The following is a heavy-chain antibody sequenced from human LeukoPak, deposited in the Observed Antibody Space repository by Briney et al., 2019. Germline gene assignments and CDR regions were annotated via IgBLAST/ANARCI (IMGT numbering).Heavy chain of an antibody. CDR3: AIDIVNGPFVTWLES. CDR1: GFSLTTYP. D-gene: IGHD2-8*01. CDR2: ISSYGNKE. J-gene: IGHJ4*02. V-gene: IGHV3-48*03. Sequence: PGGSLRLSCAASGFSLTTYPMNWIRQVPGKGLECVSHISSYGNKEYYSDSVRVRFTITWDHAKNSLYLHMNSLRTADGAFYYCAIDIVNGPFVTWLESWGQGALVTVSS.